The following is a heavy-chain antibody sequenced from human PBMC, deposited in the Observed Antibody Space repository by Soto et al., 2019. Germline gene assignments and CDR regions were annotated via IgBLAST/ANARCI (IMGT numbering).Heavy chain of an antibody. D-gene: IGHD1-26*01. V-gene: IGHV4-59*01. CDR1: GGSISSYH. J-gene: IGHJ5*02. Sequence: SETLSLTCTVSGGSISSYHWSWIRQSPGKGLEWIGYVFYTGSTKYNPALKRRVTISVDTSKNQFSLKSSSVSAADTGLYYCARSYSGTFYGYDTGGQGILVTVLL. CDR2: VFYTGST. CDR3: ARSYSGTFYGYDT.